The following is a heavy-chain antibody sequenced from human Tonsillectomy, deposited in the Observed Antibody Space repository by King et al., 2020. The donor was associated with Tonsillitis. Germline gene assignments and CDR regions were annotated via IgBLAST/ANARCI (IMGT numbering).Heavy chain of an antibody. CDR2: IYWNDDK. J-gene: IGHJ3*02. V-gene: IGHV2-5*01. D-gene: IGHD3-3*01. CDR1: GFSLTIGGVG. Sequence: TLKESGPTLVKPTQTLTLTCTFSGFSLTIGGVGVGWIRQSPGKALEWLALIYWNDDKRYSPSLKDRLTISKDPSKNQVVLRMTNVDPDDTGTYFCAHLAIFGVLLTDAFDMWGQGTMVTVSS. CDR3: AHLAIFGVLLTDAFDM.